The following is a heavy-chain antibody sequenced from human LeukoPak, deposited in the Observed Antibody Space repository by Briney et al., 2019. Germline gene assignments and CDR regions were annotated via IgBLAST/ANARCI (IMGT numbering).Heavy chain of an antibody. D-gene: IGHD1-14*01. Sequence: WETLSLTCNISGVPITDYYWSWIRLAPRRGLEWIGYMYYCGDSNSNPSLEGRVTMSADTSTNQFSLRLTSVTAADTAIYYCARELPSTGNWFDPWGQGIL. CDR2: MYYCGDS. CDR3: ARELPSTGNWFDP. CDR1: GVPITDYY. V-gene: IGHV4-59*01. J-gene: IGHJ5*02.